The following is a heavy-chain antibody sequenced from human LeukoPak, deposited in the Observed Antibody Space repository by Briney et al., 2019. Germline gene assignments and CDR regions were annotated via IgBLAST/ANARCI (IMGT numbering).Heavy chain of an antibody. J-gene: IGHJ4*02. V-gene: IGHV1-8*01. CDR1: GYTFTSYD. Sequence: VASVKVSCKASGYTFTSYDINWVRQATGQGLEWMGWMNPNSGNTGYAQKFQGRVTMTRNTSISTAYMELSSLRSEDTAVYYCATPGNSYGSGSYYTDYWGQGTLVTVSS. CDR3: ATPGNSYGSGSYYTDY. CDR2: MNPNSGNT. D-gene: IGHD3-10*01.